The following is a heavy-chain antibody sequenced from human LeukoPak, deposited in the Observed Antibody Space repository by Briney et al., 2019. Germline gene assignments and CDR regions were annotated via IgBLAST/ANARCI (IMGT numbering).Heavy chain of an antibody. CDR1: GFTFTNAW. CDR2: IKSKTDGETT. Sequence: GGSLRLSCVDSGFTFTNAWMSWVRQAPGKGLEWIGRIKSKTDGETTNYAEPVRGRFTTSRDDSKSAVYLQMNSLKIEDTAVYYCTTDLGTYYHGSQRLIPIDYWGQGTLVTVSS. CDR3: TTDLGTYYHGSQRLIPIDY. D-gene: IGHD3-10*01. V-gene: IGHV3-15*01. J-gene: IGHJ4*02.